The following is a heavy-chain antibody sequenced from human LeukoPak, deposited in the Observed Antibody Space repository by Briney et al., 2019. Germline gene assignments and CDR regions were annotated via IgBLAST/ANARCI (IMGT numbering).Heavy chain of an antibody. J-gene: IGHJ4*02. CDR2: INPNSRGT. V-gene: IGHV1-2*06. CDR1: GYTFTGYY. D-gene: IGHD7-27*01. Sequence: ASVKVSCKASGYTFTGYYMHWVRQAPGQGLEWMGRINPNSRGTNYAQKFQGRVTMTRDTSISTAYMELSRLRSDATAVYYCARQLGPTTPTYYWGQGTLVTVSS. CDR3: ARQLGPTTPTYY.